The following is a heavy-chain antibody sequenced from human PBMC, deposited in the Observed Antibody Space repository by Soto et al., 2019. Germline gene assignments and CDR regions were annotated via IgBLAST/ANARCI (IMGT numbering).Heavy chain of an antibody. D-gene: IGHD4-17*01. CDR3: ARGGFYGDYAFDY. J-gene: IGHJ4*02. CDR2: IYYSGST. Sequence: SETLSLTCTVSGGSVSSGSYYWSWIRQPPGKGLEWIGYIYYSGSTNYNPSLKSRVIISVDTSKNQFSLKLSSVTAADTAVYYCARGGFYGDYAFDYWGQGTLVTVSS. CDR1: GGSVSSGSYY. V-gene: IGHV4-61*01.